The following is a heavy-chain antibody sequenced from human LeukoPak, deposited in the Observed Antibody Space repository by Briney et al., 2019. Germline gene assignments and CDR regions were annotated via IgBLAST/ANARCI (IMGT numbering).Heavy chain of an antibody. CDR2: MKPNGGNT. Sequence: ASVKVSCKASGYTFTGYDLNWVRQAPGQGLEWMGRMKPNGGNTGYAQKLQSRVTLSRDTYIRTAYMEMSRLRSEDTAVYYCARWSVGTDQAAIPFYYWGQGTLVTVSS. CDR3: ARWSVGTDQAAIPFYY. J-gene: IGHJ4*02. D-gene: IGHD2-21*02. CDR1: GYTFTGYD. V-gene: IGHV1-8*03.